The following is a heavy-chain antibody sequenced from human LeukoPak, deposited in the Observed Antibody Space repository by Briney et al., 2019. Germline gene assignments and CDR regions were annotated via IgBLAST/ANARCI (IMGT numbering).Heavy chain of an antibody. D-gene: IGHD6-19*01. J-gene: IGHJ4*02. CDR2: IYYSGST. Sequence: PSETPSLTCTVSGGSISSYYWSWIRQPPGKGLEWIGYIYYSGSTNYNPSLKSRVTISVDTSKNQFSLKLSSVTAADTAVYYCARDRSDSSGWYKGLDYWGQGTLVTVSS. V-gene: IGHV4-59*01. CDR1: GGSISSYY. CDR3: ARDRSDSSGWYKGLDY.